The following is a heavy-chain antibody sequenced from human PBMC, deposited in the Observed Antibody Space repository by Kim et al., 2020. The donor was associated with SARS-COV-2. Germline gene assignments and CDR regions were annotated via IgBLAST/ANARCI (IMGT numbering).Heavy chain of an antibody. D-gene: IGHD2-21*01. Sequence: DSVEGPFPISRDNSKNTLYLQMNSLRAEETAVYYCAKVIPPNKSDGWDYWGQGTLVTVSS. V-gene: IGHV3-23*01. CDR3: AKVIPPNKSDGWDY. J-gene: IGHJ4*02.